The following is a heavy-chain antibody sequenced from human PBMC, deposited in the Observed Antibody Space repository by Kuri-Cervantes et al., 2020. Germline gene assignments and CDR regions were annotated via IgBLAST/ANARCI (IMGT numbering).Heavy chain of an antibody. Sequence: ASVKVSCKASGYTFTSYAMNWVRQAPGQGLEWMGWINTNTGNPTYAQGFTGRFVFSLDTSVSTAYLQISSLKAEDTAVYYCATDLITMVRGEVGYFDLWGRGTLVTVSS. CDR1: GYTFTSYA. D-gene: IGHD3-10*01. CDR3: ATDLITMVRGEVGYFDL. V-gene: IGHV7-4-1*02. CDR2: INTNTGNP. J-gene: IGHJ2*01.